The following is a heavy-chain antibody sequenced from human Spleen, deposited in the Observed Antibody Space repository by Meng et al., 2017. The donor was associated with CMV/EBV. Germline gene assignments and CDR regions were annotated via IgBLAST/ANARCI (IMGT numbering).Heavy chain of an antibody. CDR1: GYIFSSYG. CDR2: ISGNNGNT. V-gene: IGHV1-18*01. D-gene: IGHD4-11*01. Sequence: HVQLVQSGGEVKRTGASVKVSWKASGYIFSSYGISWVRQAPGQGLEWMGWISGNNGNTSYVQKFQGRVTMTIDTSTSTAYMELRLRSDDTAVYYCARDAATVTTEFNWFDSWGQGTLVTVSS. J-gene: IGHJ5*01. CDR3: ARDAATVTTEFNWFDS.